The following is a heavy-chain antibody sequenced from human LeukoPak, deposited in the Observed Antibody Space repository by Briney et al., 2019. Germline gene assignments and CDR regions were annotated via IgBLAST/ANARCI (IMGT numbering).Heavy chain of an antibody. D-gene: IGHD2-2*02. J-gene: IGHJ6*02. CDR3: AKDFVVVPAAIRATYYDYYGMDI. CDR1: GFTFSSYA. CDR2: ISGSGGST. Sequence: PGASLRLSCAASGFTFSSYAMSWVRQAPGKGLEWVSAISGSGGSTYYADSVKGRFTISRDNSKNTLYLQMNSLRAEDTAVYYCAKDFVVVPAAIRATYYDYYGMDIWGQGTTVTVSS. V-gene: IGHV3-23*01.